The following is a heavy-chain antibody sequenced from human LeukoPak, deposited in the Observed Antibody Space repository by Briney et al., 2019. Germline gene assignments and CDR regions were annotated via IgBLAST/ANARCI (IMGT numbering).Heavy chain of an antibody. CDR1: GGSISSYY. V-gene: IGHV4-39*07. CDR2: IYYSGST. CDR3: ARGPMYSSGWYPPYYYYYMDV. Sequence: SETLSLTCTVSGGSISSYYWGWIRQPPGKGLEWIGSIYYSGSTYYNPSLRSRVTISVDTSKNQFSLKLSSVTAADTAVYYCARGPMYSSGWYPPYYYYYMDVWGKGTTVTVSS. D-gene: IGHD6-19*01. J-gene: IGHJ6*03.